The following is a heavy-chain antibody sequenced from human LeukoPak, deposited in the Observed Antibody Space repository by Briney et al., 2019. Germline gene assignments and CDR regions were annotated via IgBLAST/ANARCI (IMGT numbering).Heavy chain of an antibody. CDR1: GGSISSGGYS. Sequence: TPSETLSLTCAVSGGSISSGGYSWSWIRQPPGKGLEWIGYIYHSGSTYYSPSFQGQVTISADKSISTAYLQWSSLKASDTAMYYCARPNRYCSGSTCYPPYFDYWGQGTLVTVSS. V-gene: IGHV4-30-2*01. D-gene: IGHD2-15*01. CDR3: ARPNRYCSGSTCYPPYFDY. CDR2: IYHSGST. J-gene: IGHJ4*02.